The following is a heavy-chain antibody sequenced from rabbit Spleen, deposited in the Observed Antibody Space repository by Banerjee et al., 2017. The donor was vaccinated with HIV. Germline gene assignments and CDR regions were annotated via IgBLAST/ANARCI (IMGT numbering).Heavy chain of an antibody. V-gene: IGHV1S40*01. Sequence: QSLEESGGGLVQPEGSLTLTCTASGFSFSSRYYMCWVRQAPGKGLEWIGCIFTGNTKTYYASWAKGRFTISKSSSTTVTLQMTSLTAADTATYFCVRGASSSGYYSLWGQGTLVTVS. D-gene: IGHD1-1*01. CDR3: VRGASSSGYYSL. J-gene: IGHJ4*01. CDR2: IFTGNTKT. CDR1: GFSFSSRYY.